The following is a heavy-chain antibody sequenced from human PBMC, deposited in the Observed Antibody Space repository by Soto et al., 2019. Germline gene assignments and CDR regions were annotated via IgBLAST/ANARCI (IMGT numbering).Heavy chain of an antibody. CDR1: GGSISSYY. J-gene: IGHJ4*02. V-gene: IGHV4-59*08. CDR3: VRHRGTYDFWSGYYPYFDY. Sequence: PSETLSLTCTVSGGSISSYYWSWIRQPPGKGLEWIGYIYYSGSTNYNPSLKSRVTISVDTSKNQFSLKLSSVTAADTAVYFCVRHRGTYDFWSGYYPYFDYWGQGTLVTVSS. D-gene: IGHD3-3*01. CDR2: IYYSGST.